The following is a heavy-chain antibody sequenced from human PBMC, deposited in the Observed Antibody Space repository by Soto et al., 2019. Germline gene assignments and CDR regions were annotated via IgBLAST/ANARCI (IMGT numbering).Heavy chain of an antibody. D-gene: IGHD1-20*01. CDR2: ISYDGSNK. V-gene: IGHV3-30*18. Sequence: WGSLRLSCAASGFTFISSGMHLFRQSPGKWLEWVGVISYDGSNKFYADSVKGRFTISRDNFRNTLYLQMNSLRAEDTAVYYCEKEFHSWNDFDYWGQGTLVTVSS. CDR1: GFTFISSG. J-gene: IGHJ4*02. CDR3: EKEFHSWNDFDY.